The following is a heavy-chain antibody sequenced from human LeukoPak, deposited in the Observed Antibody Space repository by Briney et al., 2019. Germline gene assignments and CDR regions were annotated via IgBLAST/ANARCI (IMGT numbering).Heavy chain of an antibody. CDR3: ARDLRDYCDSSGYFDAAFDI. CDR1: GFTFSSYG. D-gene: IGHD3-22*01. CDR2: IWYDGSNK. Sequence: GRSLRLSCAASGFTFSSYGMHWVRQAPGKGLEWVAVIWYDGSNKYYADSVKGRFTISRDNSKNTLYLQMNSLRAEDTAVYYCARDLRDYCDSSGYFDAAFDIWGQGTMVTVSS. J-gene: IGHJ3*02. V-gene: IGHV3-33*01.